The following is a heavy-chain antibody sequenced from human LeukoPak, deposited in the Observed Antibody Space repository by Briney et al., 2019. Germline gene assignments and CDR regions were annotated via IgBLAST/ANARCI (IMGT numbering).Heavy chain of an antibody. CDR2: IKQDGSEK. Sequence: HPGGSLRLSCAASGFTFSNYWLTWVRQAPGQGLEWVANIKQDGSEKRYVDSVKGRFTISRDNAKNSLYLQMNSLRAEDTAVYYCAKERSGVVAAASNSWGQGTLVTVSS. CDR3: AKERSGVVAAASNS. V-gene: IGHV3-7*03. CDR1: GFTFSNYW. D-gene: IGHD2-2*01. J-gene: IGHJ5*02.